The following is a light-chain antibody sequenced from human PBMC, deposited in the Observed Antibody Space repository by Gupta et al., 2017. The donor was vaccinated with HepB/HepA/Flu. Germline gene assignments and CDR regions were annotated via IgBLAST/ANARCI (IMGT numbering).Light chain of an antibody. CDR1: QRVTSNY. CDR3: HQYGSTPRT. V-gene: IGKV3-20*01. CDR2: GIS. J-gene: IGKJ1*01. Sequence: EIELTQSPGILYLSPGERATLSCRASQRVTSNYLGWYQQKPGQAHRLLIYGISNRATGIPDRFSGSGSGTDFTLTISRLEPEDVAVYYCHQYGSTPRTFGQGTKVKIK.